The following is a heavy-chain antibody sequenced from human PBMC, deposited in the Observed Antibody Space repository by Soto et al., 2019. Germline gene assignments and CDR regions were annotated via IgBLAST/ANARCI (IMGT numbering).Heavy chain of an antibody. CDR1: GYTFTSYD. Sequence: ASVKVSCKASGYTFTSYDINWVRQATGQGLEWMGWMNPNSGNTNYAQKLQGRVTMTTDTSTSTAYMELRSLRSDDTAVYYCARVIAVAGKIHYYYYGMDVWGQGTTVTVSS. V-gene: IGHV1-18*01. CDR2: MNPNSGNT. J-gene: IGHJ6*02. D-gene: IGHD6-19*01. CDR3: ARVIAVAGKIHYYYYGMDV.